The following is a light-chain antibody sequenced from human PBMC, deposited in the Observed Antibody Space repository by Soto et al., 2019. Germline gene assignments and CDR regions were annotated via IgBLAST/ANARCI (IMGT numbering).Light chain of an antibody. J-gene: IGKJ2*01. V-gene: IGKV3-11*01. CDR2: DAS. CDR1: QSISTY. CDR3: QQSSNWPRT. Sequence: EIVLTQSPATLSLSPGERATLSCRASQSISTYLVWYQQKPGQAPRLLIYDASNRAAGIPARFSGSGSVTDFTLTISSIEHADFEVYYCQQSSNWPRTFGQGTKQAIK.